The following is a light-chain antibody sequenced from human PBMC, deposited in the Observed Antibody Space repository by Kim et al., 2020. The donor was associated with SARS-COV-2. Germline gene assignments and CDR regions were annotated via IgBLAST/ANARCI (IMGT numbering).Light chain of an antibody. V-gene: IGKV1-5*03. CDR1: RNILTW. Sequence: DIQMTQSPSTLSASVGDRVNITCRASRNILTWLAWYQQRPGKAPKLLIYKASSLPSGVPSRFSGSGSGTEFTLTISSLQPDDFATYFCQQYGSYSRMFGQGTKVDIK. J-gene: IGKJ1*01. CDR2: KAS. CDR3: QQYGSYSRM.